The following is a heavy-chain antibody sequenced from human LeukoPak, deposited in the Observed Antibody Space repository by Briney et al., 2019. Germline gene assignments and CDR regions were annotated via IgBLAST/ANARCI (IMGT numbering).Heavy chain of an antibody. Sequence: SETLSLTCTVSGGSISSYYWSWIRQPPGKGLEWIGYIYYSGSSNYNPSFTSRVTISLDTSKNQFSLKLSSVTAADTAVYFCARDLLPYGMDVWGQGTTVTVSS. CDR2: IYYSGSS. V-gene: IGHV4-59*01. D-gene: IGHD2/OR15-2a*01. J-gene: IGHJ6*02. CDR1: GGSISSYY. CDR3: ARDLLPYGMDV.